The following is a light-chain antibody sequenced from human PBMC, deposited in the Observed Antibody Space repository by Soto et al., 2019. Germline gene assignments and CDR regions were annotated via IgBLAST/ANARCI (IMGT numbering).Light chain of an antibody. CDR1: QSVGSSY. V-gene: IGKV3-20*01. CDR3: QQYGETPWT. J-gene: IGKJ1*01. CDR2: GAS. Sequence: ELVLTQSPGTLSLSPGERATLSCRASQSVGSSYLAWYQQKPGQAPRLLIYGASSRATAIPDRFSGSGSGTDFTLTISRLEPEDFAVYYCQQYGETPWTFGQGTKVDI.